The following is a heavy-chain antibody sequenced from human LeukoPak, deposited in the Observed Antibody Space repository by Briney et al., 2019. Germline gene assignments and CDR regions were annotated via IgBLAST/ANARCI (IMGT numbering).Heavy chain of an antibody. CDR2: VNDSGGI. J-gene: IGHJ6*03. V-gene: IGHV4-34*01. CDR3: ARHKDYYYSYMDV. CDR1: IDSFTNYY. Sequence: PSETLSLTCAVYIDSFTNYYWNWIRQTPGKGLEWIGEVNDSGGININPSLRSRVILSVDTSKNQFSLKLSSVTAADTAVYYCARHKDYYYSYMDVWGKGTTVTISS.